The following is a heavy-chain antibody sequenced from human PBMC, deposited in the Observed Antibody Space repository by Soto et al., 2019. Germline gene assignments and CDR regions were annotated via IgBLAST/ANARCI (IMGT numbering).Heavy chain of an antibody. V-gene: IGHV4-4*02. CDR2: IYHTGTT. CDR1: GDSVSSNYY. CDR3: ARSAGWYAVHS. Sequence: QVQLQESGPGLVKPSGTLSLTCAVSGDSVSSNYYWCWVRQPPGKGLEWIGEIYHTGTTNYNPSLKSQVTISVDKSNNQFSLDLSSVTAADTAVYYCARSAGWYAVHSWGPGTLVTVSS. J-gene: IGHJ4*02. D-gene: IGHD6-19*01.